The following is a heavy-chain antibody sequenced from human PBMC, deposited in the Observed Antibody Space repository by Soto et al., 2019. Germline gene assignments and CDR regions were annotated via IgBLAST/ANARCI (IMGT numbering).Heavy chain of an antibody. CDR1: GGSISSYY. CDR3: ARIRVRRGISYYYYYGMDV. CDR2: IYYSGST. Sequence: SETLSLTCTVSGGSISSYYWSWIRQPPGKGLEWIGYIYYSGSTNYNPSLKSRVTISVDTSKNQFSLKLSSVTAADTAVYYCARIRVRRGISYYYYYGMDVWGQGTTVTVSS. V-gene: IGHV4-59*01. D-gene: IGHD3-10*01. J-gene: IGHJ6*02.